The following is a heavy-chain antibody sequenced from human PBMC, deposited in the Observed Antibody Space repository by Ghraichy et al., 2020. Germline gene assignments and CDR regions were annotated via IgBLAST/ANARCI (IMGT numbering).Heavy chain of an antibody. V-gene: IGHV1-8*01. Sequence: ASVKVSCKASGYTFTSYDINWVRQATGQGLEWMGWMNPNSGNTGYAQKFQGRVTMTRNTSISTAYMELSSLRSEDTAVYYCARGPGSSGWFWLWGTYWFDPWGQGTLVTVSS. D-gene: IGHD6-19*01. J-gene: IGHJ5*02. CDR2: MNPNSGNT. CDR1: GYTFTSYD. CDR3: ARGPGSSGWFWLWGTYWFDP.